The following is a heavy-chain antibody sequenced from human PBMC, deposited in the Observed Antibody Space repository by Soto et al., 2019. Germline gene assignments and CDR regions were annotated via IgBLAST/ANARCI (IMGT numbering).Heavy chain of an antibody. D-gene: IGHD2-21*01. CDR1: GGSISSGHYP. CDR3: ARLVGVAISP. V-gene: IGHV4-30-2*06. CDR2: IYPGGDT. Sequence: SETLSLTCAVSGGSISSGHYPWTWIRQSPGKGLEWIGYIYPGGDTYYSPSLKSRVTIALDTSKSLVSLRLNSVTAADTAVYYCARLVGVAISPWDQGTLVTVSS. J-gene: IGHJ4*02.